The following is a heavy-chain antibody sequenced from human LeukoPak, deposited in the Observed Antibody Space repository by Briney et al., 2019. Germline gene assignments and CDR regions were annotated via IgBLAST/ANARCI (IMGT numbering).Heavy chain of an antibody. J-gene: IGHJ4*02. Sequence: PGGSLRLSCAASGFTFSSYWMSWVRQAPGKGLEWVANIKQDGSEKYYVDSVKGRFTISRDNAKNSLYLQMNSLRAEDTAVYDCARDSGYGSGSLGSDYWGQGTLVTVSS. CDR3: ARDSGYGSGSLGSDY. V-gene: IGHV3-7*01. CDR2: IKQDGSEK. CDR1: GFTFSSYW. D-gene: IGHD3-10*01.